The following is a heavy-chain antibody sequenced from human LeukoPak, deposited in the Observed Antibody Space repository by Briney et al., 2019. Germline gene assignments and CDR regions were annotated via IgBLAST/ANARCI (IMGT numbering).Heavy chain of an antibody. CDR1: GYTFTSYG. D-gene: IGHD3-3*01. J-gene: IGHJ4*02. V-gene: IGHV1-18*01. Sequence: GASVKVSCKASGYTFTSYGISWVRQAPGQGLEWMGWISAYNGNTNYAQKLQGRVTMTTDTTTSTAYMELRSLRSDDTAVYYCARAARGGVLRFWGPDNHYFDYWGQGTLVTVSS. CDR3: ARAARGGVLRFWGPDNHYFDY. CDR2: ISAYNGNT.